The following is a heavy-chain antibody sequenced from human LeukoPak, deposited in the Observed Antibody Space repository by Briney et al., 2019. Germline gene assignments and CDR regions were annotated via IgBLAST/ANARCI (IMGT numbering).Heavy chain of an antibody. D-gene: IGHD3-10*01. CDR2: ISGSGGRT. V-gene: IGHV3-23*01. Sequence: GGSLRHSCAASGFTFSNAMSWVRQAPGKGLEWVSAISGSGGRTFYADSVKGRFTISRDNSKNTLYLQMNSLRAEDSAVYFCAREWVNDVSGSYYYFDYWGQGTLVTVSS. CDR1: GFTFSNA. CDR3: AREWVNDVSGSYYYFDY. J-gene: IGHJ4*02.